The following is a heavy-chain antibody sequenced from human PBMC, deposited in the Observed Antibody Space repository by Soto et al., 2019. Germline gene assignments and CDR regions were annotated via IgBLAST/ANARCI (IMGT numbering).Heavy chain of an antibody. CDR2: ISADNGNT. CDR3: ARDLGVGAAPDY. D-gene: IGHD1-26*01. J-gene: IGHJ4*02. V-gene: IGHV1-18*01. CDR1: GYTFTRSG. Sequence: ASVKVSCKASGYTFTRSGISWVRQAPGQGLEWMGWISADNGNTKYAQKFQGRVTITRDTSASTAYMELSSLRSEDTAVYYCARDLGVGAAPDYWGQGTLVTVSS.